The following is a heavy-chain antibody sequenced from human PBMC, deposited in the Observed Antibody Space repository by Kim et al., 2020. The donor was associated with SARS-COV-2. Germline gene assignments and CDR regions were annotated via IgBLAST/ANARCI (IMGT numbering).Heavy chain of an antibody. V-gene: IGHV1-2*06. CDR1: GYTFTGYY. CDR3: ARGRYAIYGMDV. Sequence: ASVKVSCKASGYTFTGYYMHWVRQAPGQGLEWMGRINPNSGGTNYAQKFQGRVTMTRDTSISTAYMELSRLRSDDTAVYYCARGRYAIYGMDVWGQGTTVTVSS. J-gene: IGHJ6*02. D-gene: IGHD3-16*01. CDR2: INPNSGGT.